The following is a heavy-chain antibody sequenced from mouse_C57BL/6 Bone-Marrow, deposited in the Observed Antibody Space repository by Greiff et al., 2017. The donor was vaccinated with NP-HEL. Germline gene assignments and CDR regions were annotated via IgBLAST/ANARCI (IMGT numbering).Heavy chain of an antibody. D-gene: IGHD2-3*01. Sequence: EVKLMESGPELVKPGASVKISCKASGYSFTDYNMNWVKQSNGKSLEWIGVINPNYGTTSYNQKFKGKATLTVDQSSSTAYMQLNSLTSEDSAVYYCARPIYDGYLWYFDVWGTGTTVTVSS. CDR3: ARPIYDGYLWYFDV. J-gene: IGHJ1*03. CDR2: INPNYGTT. V-gene: IGHV1-39*01. CDR1: GYSFTDYN.